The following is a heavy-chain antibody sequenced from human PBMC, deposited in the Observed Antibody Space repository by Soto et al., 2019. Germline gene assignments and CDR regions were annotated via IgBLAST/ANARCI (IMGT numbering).Heavy chain of an antibody. Sequence: GXSVKFSCKASGYTFTSYGISWVRQAPGQGLEWMGWISAYNGNTNYAQKLQGRVTMTTDTSTSTAYMELRSLKASDTAIYYCARPANTVADHFDLWGQGTPVTVSS. CDR1: GYTFTSYG. D-gene: IGHD4-17*01. V-gene: IGHV1-18*04. J-gene: IGHJ4*02. CDR2: ISAYNGNT. CDR3: ARPANTVADHFDL.